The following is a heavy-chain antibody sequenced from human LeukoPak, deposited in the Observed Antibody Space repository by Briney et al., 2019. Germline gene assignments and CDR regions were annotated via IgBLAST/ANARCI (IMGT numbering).Heavy chain of an antibody. CDR2: LNPSDNGV. D-gene: IGHD6-13*01. CDR3: TTNAAALDY. J-gene: IGHJ4*02. CDR1: GYTFTDHY. V-gene: IGHV1-2*02. Sequence: GASVKVSCRTSGYTFTDHYLHWVRQAPGQGLEWMGWLNPSDNGVNYAQKFQGRVAMTRDTSISTAYVEVTRLTSDDTAVYYRTTNAAALDYWGQGTLVTVSS.